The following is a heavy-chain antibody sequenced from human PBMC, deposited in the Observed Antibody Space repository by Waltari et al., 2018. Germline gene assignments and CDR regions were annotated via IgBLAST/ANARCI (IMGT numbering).Heavy chain of an antibody. V-gene: IGHV1-69*05. CDR3: ASPGGGYSGYDYDY. CDR2: IIPIFGTA. D-gene: IGHD5-12*01. CDR1: GGTFSSYA. Sequence: QVQLVQSGAEVKKPGSSVKVSCKASGGTFSSYAISWVRQAPGQGLEWMGGIIPIFGTASYAQKFQGRVTITTDESTSTAYMELSSLRSEDTAVYYCASPGGGYSGYDYDYWGQGTLVTVSS. J-gene: IGHJ4*02.